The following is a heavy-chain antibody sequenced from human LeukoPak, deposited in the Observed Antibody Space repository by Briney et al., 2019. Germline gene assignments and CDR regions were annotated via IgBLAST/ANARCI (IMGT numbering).Heavy chain of an antibody. D-gene: IGHD2-15*01. V-gene: IGHV3-23*01. CDR2: ISSSGGST. CDR1: GFTFSSYG. CDR3: ARDYCSGGSCYDY. J-gene: IGHJ4*02. Sequence: PGGSLRLSCAASGFTFSSYGMSWVRQAPGKGLEWVSSISSSGGSTNSADSVKGRFIISRDNSKNMLYLQMNSLRAEDTAVYYCARDYCSGGSCYDYWGQGTLVTVSS.